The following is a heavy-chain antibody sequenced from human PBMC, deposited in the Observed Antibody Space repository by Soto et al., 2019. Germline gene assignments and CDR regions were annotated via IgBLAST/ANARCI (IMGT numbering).Heavy chain of an antibody. CDR3: ARDIMRRQVDAFDI. J-gene: IGHJ3*02. Sequence: PGGSLRLSCAASGFTFSSYGMHWVRQAPGKGLEWVAVIWYDGSNKYYADSVKGRFTISRDNSKNTLYLQMNSLRAEDTAVYYCARDIMRRQVDAFDIWGQGTMVTVSS. V-gene: IGHV3-33*01. CDR2: IWYDGSNK. CDR1: GFTFSSYG.